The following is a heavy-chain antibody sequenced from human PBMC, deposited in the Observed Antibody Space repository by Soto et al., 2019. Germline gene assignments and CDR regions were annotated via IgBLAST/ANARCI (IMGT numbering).Heavy chain of an antibody. J-gene: IGHJ2*01. Sequence: PSETLSLPCTVSGGSISSGYYYWSWIRQPPGKGLEWIGYIYYSGSTYYNPSLKSRVTISVDTFKNQFSLKLSSVTAADTAVYYCARDRVTRVVTGDWYFDLLGRGTLVTVSS. CDR1: GGSISSGYYY. CDR2: IYYSGST. D-gene: IGHD2-15*01. V-gene: IGHV4-30-4*01. CDR3: ARDRVTRVVTGDWYFDL.